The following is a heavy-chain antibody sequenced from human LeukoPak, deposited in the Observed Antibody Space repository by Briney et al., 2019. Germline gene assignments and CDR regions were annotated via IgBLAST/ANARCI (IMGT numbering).Heavy chain of an antibody. J-gene: IGHJ6*02. CDR1: GGSISNGDHY. Sequence: SETLSLTCTVSGGSISNGDHYWSWIRQHPGKGLEWIGHIYYSGSTYYNPSLKSRVTISVDTSKNQFSLKLSSVTAADTAVYYCARVGYDFWSGYSTYYYYYGMDVWGQGTTVTVSS. D-gene: IGHD3-3*01. CDR2: IYYSGST. V-gene: IGHV4-31*03. CDR3: ARVGYDFWSGYSTYYYYYGMDV.